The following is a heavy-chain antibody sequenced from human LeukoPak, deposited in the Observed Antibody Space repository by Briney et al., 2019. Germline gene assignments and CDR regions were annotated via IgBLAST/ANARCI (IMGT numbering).Heavy chain of an antibody. CDR1: GFTVSSNY. V-gene: IGHV3-53*01. J-gene: IGHJ1*01. D-gene: IGHD3-10*01. CDR3: ARVPVFYGSGSYYR. Sequence: GGSLRLSCAASGFTVSSNYMSWVRQAPGKGLEWVSVIYSGGSTYYADSVKGRFTISRDNSKNTLYLQMSSLGAEDTAVYYCARVPVFYGSGSYYRRGQGTLVTVSS. CDR2: IYSGGST.